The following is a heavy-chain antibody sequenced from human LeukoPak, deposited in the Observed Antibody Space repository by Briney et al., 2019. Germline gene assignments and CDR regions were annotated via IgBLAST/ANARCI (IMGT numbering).Heavy chain of an antibody. CDR3: ARLTGEQLATVNNRYHYIAV. Sequence: SETLSLTCTVSGGSITGYSWSWIRQPPGKGREWIGYIYYSGSTNYDPSLKSRVTMSVDTPKNQYSLKLSSVTAADTAVYYCARLTGEQLATVNNRYHYIAVWGKGTAVTVSS. V-gene: IGHV4-59*08. D-gene: IGHD6-6*01. CDR1: GGSITGYS. J-gene: IGHJ6*03. CDR2: IYYSGST.